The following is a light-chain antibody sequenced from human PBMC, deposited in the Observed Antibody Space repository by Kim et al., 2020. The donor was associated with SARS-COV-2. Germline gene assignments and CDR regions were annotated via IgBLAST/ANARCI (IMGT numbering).Light chain of an antibody. J-gene: IGKJ4*01. CDR1: QSVSSY. CDR2: DAS. Sequence: EIVLTQSPATLSLSPGERATLSCRASQSVSSYLGWYQQKPGQAPRLLIYDASNRATGIPARFSGSGSETDFTLTISSLEPEDFAVYYCQQRSNWPLTFGGGTKVDIK. CDR3: QQRSNWPLT. V-gene: IGKV3-11*01.